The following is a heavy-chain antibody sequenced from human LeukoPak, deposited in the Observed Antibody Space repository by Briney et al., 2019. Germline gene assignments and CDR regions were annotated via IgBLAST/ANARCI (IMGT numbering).Heavy chain of an antibody. V-gene: IGHV1-2*02. CDR3: ARSTGRTAAGTSGY. Sequence: AASVKVSCKASGYTFTGYYMHWVRQAPGQGLEWMGWINPNSGGTNYAQKFQGRVTMTRDTFISTAYMELSRLRSDDTAVYYCARSTGRTAAGTSGYWGQGTLVTVSS. J-gene: IGHJ4*02. D-gene: IGHD6-13*01. CDR2: INPNSGGT. CDR1: GYTFTGYY.